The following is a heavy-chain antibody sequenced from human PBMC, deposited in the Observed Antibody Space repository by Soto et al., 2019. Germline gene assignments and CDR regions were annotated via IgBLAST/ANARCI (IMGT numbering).Heavy chain of an antibody. CDR3: AKDGKYCGGGSCYSHTAYYFDN. J-gene: IGHJ4*02. CDR1: GFTFNNYG. D-gene: IGHD2-15*01. V-gene: IGHV3-30*18. CDR2: ISYDGSNK. Sequence: GGSLRLSCAASGFTFNNYGMHWVRQAPGKGLGWVAAISYDGSNKYYADSVKGRFAISRDNSKNTLYLQMNSLRAEDTAVYYCAKDGKYCGGGSCYSHTAYYFDNWGQGTLVTVSS.